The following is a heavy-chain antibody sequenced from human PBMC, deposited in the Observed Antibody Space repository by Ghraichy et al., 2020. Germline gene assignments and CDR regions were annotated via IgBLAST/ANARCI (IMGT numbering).Heavy chain of an antibody. CDR2: IKQDGSEE. Sequence: GGSLRLSCAASGFTFSGYWMTWVRQAPGKGLEWVASIKQDGSEEIYVDSVKGRFTISRDNAKTSLDLQMNSLRAEDSAVYYCAKNVVAAGKIYYYYYGRYVWGQGTTVTLSS. CDR1: GFTFSGYW. V-gene: IGHV3-7*01. D-gene: IGHD2-2*01. J-gene: IGHJ6*02. CDR3: AKNVVAAGKIYYYYYGRYV.